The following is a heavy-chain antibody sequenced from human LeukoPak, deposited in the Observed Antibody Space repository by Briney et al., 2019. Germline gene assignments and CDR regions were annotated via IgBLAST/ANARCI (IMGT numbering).Heavy chain of an antibody. J-gene: IGHJ4*02. CDR3: ARDFSAATVDY. CDR2: MKQDGSEK. Sequence: PGGSLRLSCAASGFTFGSYWMSWVRQAPGKGLEWVANMKQDGSEKYYVDSVKGRFTISRDNAKNSLYLQMNSLRAEDTAVYYCARDFSAATVDYWGQGTLVTVSS. CDR1: GFTFGSYW. V-gene: IGHV3-7*04. D-gene: IGHD2-15*01.